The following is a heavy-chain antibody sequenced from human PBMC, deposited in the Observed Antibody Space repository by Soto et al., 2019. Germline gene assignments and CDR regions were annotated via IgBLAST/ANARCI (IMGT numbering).Heavy chain of an antibody. V-gene: IGHV1-46*01. CDR3: AREENCSDGICYSEYFQR. D-gene: IGHD2-15*01. Sequence: QVQLEQSGAEVKKPGASVKVSCKASGYIFTAYSMHCVRRAPGQGLQWMGVVNPSGGSTNYAQKFQGRITMTRDTSRNTFYMDLSSLTSEDTAVYYCAREENCSDGICYSEYFQRWGQATPVTVSS. J-gene: IGHJ1*01. CDR2: VNPSGGST. CDR1: GYIFTAYS.